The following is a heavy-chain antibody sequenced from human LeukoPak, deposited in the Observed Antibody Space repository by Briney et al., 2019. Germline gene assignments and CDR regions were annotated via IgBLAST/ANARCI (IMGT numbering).Heavy chain of an antibody. D-gene: IGHD4-17*01. J-gene: IGHJ4*02. Sequence: PGRSLRLSCAASGFTFSSYGMHWVRQAPGKGLEWVAVMSYDGGNKYYPDSVKGRFTISRDNSKHTLFLQMNSLRPEDTAVYYCARGSAVTPNLFDYWGQGTLVTVSS. CDR2: MSYDGGNK. CDR1: GFTFSSYG. CDR3: ARGSAVTPNLFDY. V-gene: IGHV3-30*19.